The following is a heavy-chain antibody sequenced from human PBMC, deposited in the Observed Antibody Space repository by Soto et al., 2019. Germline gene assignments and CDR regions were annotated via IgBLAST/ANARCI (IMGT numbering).Heavy chain of an antibody. V-gene: IGHV1-18*01. CDR3: ARARAAAFVPFDF. Sequence: QVQLVQSGGEVKKPGASVKVSCKASGYTFADSGISWVRQAPGQGLEWLGWSSAYNGDTEYAQKFQGRVTMTTDTSTSTAYMELRSLTSDDTAVYYCARARAAAFVPFDFWGQGTLVTVSS. CDR1: GYTFADSG. D-gene: IGHD2-2*01. J-gene: IGHJ4*02. CDR2: SSAYNGDT.